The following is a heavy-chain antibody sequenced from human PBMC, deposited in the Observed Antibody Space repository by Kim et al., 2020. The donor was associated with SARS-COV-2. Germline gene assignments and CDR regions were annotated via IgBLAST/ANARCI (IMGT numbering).Heavy chain of an antibody. CDR2: ISGPGYTT. J-gene: IGHJ4*02. Sequence: GGSLRLSCAASGFTFSNSAMGWVRQAPGKGLEWVSGISGPGYTTYYADSVKGRFTISRDNSNNMLYLRMNSLRAEDTAVYYCAKRSSEAASGTYYFDYWGQGTLVTVSS. D-gene: IGHD6-13*01. V-gene: IGHV3-23*01. CDR1: GFTFSNSA. CDR3: AKRSSEAASGTYYFDY.